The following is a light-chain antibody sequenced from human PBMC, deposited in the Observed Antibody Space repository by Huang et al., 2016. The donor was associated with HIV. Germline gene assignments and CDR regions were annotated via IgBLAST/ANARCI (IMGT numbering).Light chain of an antibody. V-gene: IGKV3-15*01. CDR1: QSVATK. CDR3: QQYYNWPPLT. J-gene: IGKJ4*01. CDR2: GAS. Sequence: EIVLTQSPDILSVSTGERATLSCRASQSVATKLAWYQQRPGQAPRLLIYGASTRATGVPARFSGSGSGTDFTLTISSLQSEDFAVYFCQQYYNWPPLTFGGGTKVEI.